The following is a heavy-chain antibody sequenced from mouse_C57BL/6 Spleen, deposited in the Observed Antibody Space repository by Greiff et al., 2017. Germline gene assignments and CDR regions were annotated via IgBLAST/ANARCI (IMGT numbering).Heavy chain of an antibody. CDR1: GFTFTDYY. Sequence: DVHLVESGGGLVQPGGSLSLSCAASGFTFTDYYMSWVRQPPGKALEWLGFIRNKANGYTTEYSASVKGRFTISRDNSQSILYLQMNALRAEDSATYYCASSRYDYAFAYWGQGTLVTVSA. CDR3: ASSRYDYAFAY. CDR2: IRNKANGYTT. D-gene: IGHD2-4*01. V-gene: IGHV7-3*01. J-gene: IGHJ3*01.